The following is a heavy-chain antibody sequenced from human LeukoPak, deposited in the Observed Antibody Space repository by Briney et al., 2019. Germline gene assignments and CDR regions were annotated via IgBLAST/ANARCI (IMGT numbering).Heavy chain of an antibody. CDR2: ISDSCGST. CDR3: AKTLWGLTLLSSDY. D-gene: IGHD3-16*01. V-gene: IGHV3-23*01. CDR1: GFTFTSYT. Sequence: AGGSLRLSCAASGFTFTSYTMTWVRQAPGKGLEWVSGISDSCGSTHHADPVKGRFTISRDNSKNTLYLHMNSLRLEDTAVYWCAKTLWGLTLLSSDYWGQGTLVTVSS. J-gene: IGHJ4*02.